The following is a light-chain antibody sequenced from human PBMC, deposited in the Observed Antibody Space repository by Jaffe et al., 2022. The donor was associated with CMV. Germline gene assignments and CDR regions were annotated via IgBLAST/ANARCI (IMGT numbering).Light chain of an antibody. CDR1: QSINSY. Sequence: DIQMTQSPSSLSASVGDRVTITCRASQSINSYLNWYQQKPGKAPQLLIFAASSLQSGVPSRFSGSGSGTDFILTINSLQPEDFATYYCQQSYRTPLTFGGGTKVEIK. V-gene: IGKV1-39*01. J-gene: IGKJ4*01. CDR3: QQSYRTPLT. CDR2: AAS.